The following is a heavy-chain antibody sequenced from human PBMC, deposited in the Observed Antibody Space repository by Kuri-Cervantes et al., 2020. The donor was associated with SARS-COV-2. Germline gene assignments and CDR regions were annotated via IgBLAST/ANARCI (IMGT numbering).Heavy chain of an antibody. V-gene: IGHV3-7*01. CDR3: ARKRNNHDFWSGPIYYFDY. D-gene: IGHD3-3*01. Sequence: GESLKISCAASGFTFSSYWMSWVRQAPGKGLEWVANIKQDGSEKYYVDSVKGRFTISRDNAKNSLYLQMNSLRAEDTAVYYCARKRNNHDFWSGPIYYFDYWGQGTLVTVSS. CDR2: IKQDGSEK. J-gene: IGHJ4*02. CDR1: GFTFSSYW.